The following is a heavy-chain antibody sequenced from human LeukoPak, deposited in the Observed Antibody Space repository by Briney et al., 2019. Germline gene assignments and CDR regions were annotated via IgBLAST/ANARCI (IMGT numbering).Heavy chain of an antibody. CDR1: GGSFSGYY. Sequence: KPSETLSLTRAVYGGSFSGYYWSWIRQPPGKGLEWIGEINHSGSTNYNPSLKSRVTISVDTSKNQFSLKLSSVTAADTAVYYCARDTFDPSVAAPSAYYFDYWGQGTLVTVSS. CDR3: ARDTFDPSVAAPSAYYFDY. CDR2: INHSGST. D-gene: IGHD6-19*01. V-gene: IGHV4-34*01. J-gene: IGHJ4*02.